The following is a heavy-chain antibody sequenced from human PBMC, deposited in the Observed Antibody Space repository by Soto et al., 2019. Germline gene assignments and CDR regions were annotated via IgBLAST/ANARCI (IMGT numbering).Heavy chain of an antibody. J-gene: IGHJ6*02. Sequence: ASVKVSCKASGYTFTSYGISWVRQAPGQGLEWMGWISAYNGNTNYAQKLQGRVTMTTDTSTSTAYMELRSLRSDDTAVYYCARDRGRFLEWLSGMDVWGQGTTVTVSS. CDR1: GYTFTSYG. V-gene: IGHV1-18*01. CDR3: ARDRGRFLEWLSGMDV. D-gene: IGHD3-3*01. CDR2: ISAYNGNT.